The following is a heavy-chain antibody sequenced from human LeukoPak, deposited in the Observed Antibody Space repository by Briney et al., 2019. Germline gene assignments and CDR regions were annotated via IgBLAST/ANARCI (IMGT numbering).Heavy chain of an antibody. CDR3: ARDLTIVVVPAAMPDY. D-gene: IGHD2-2*01. CDR2: ISAYNGNT. J-gene: IGHJ4*02. V-gene: IGHV1-18*01. Sequence: ASVKVSCKASGYTFTSYGISWVRQAPGQGLEWMGWISAYNGNTNYAQKLQGRVTMTTDTSTSTAYMELRSLRSDDTAVYYCARDLTIVVVPAAMPDYWGQGTLVTVSS. CDR1: GYTFTSYG.